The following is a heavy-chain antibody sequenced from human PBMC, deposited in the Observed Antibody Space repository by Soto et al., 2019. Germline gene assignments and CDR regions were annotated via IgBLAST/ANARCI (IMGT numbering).Heavy chain of an antibody. V-gene: IGHV2-5*01. J-gene: IGHJ5*02. CDR1: GFSLSTSGVG. Sequence: SGPTLVNPTQTLTLTCTFSGFSLSTSGVGVGWIRQPPGKALEWLALIYWNDDKRYSPSLKSRLTITKDTSKNQVVLTMTNMDPVDTATYYCAHRWGVVVAATLALNWFVPWGQGTLVNVSS. CDR2: IYWNDDK. D-gene: IGHD2-15*01. CDR3: AHRWGVVVAATLALNWFVP.